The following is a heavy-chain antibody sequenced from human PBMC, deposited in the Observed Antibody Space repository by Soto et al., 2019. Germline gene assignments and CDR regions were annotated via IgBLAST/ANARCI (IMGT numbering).Heavy chain of an antibody. CDR1: GFTFSSYG. D-gene: IGHD1-7*01. Sequence: GGSLRLSCAASGFTFSSYGMHWVRQAPGKGLEWVAVISYDGSNKYYADSVKGRFTISRDNSKNTLYLQMNSLRAEDTAVYYCAKDLGYNWNYRYYYYGMDVWGQGTTVTVSS. V-gene: IGHV3-30*18. CDR3: AKDLGYNWNYRYYYYGMDV. CDR2: ISYDGSNK. J-gene: IGHJ6*02.